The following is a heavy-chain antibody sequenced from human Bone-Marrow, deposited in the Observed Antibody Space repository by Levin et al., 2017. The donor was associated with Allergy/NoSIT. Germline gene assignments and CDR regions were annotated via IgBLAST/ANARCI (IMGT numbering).Heavy chain of an antibody. Sequence: GGSLRLSCAASGFTFSSYGMHWVRQAPGKGLEWVAVISYDGSNKYYADSVKGRFTISRDNSKNTLYLQMNSLRAEDTAVYYCAKEAVRRYYFDYWGQGTLVTVSS. J-gene: IGHJ4*02. CDR3: AKEAVRRYYFDY. D-gene: IGHD1-1*01. CDR1: GFTFSSYG. CDR2: ISYDGSNK. V-gene: IGHV3-30*18.